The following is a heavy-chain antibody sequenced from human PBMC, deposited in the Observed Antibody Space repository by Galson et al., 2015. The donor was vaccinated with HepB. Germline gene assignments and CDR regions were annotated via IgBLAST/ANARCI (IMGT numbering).Heavy chain of an antibody. J-gene: IGHJ4*02. V-gene: IGHV3-15*01. CDR1: GFTFSKAW. CDR3: STADPIVGSTYYFDY. CDR2: IKSKTYGGTT. Sequence: LRLSCAASGFTFSKAWMSWVRQAPGKGLEWIGRIKSKTYGGTTDYAAPVKGRFTISRDDSENTVFLQMNSLKTEDTAVYYCSTADPIVGSTYYFDYWGQGTLVTVSS. D-gene: IGHD1-26*01.